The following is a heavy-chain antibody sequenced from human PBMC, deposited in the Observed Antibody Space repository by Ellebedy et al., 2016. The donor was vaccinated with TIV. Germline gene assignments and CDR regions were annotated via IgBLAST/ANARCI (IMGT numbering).Heavy chain of an antibody. J-gene: IGHJ3*02. Sequence: SETLSLTXAVSGGSISSSNWWSWVRQPPGKGLEWIGEINHSGSTNYNPSLKSRVTISVDTSKNQFSLKLSSVTAADTAVYYCARDRGGGIAVRDAFDIWGQGTMVTVSS. CDR2: INHSGST. V-gene: IGHV4-4*02. D-gene: IGHD6-19*01. CDR3: ARDRGGGIAVRDAFDI. CDR1: GGSISSSNW.